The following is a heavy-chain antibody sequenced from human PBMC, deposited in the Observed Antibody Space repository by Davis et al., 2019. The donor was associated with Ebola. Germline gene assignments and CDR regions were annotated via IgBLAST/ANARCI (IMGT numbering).Heavy chain of an antibody. D-gene: IGHD2-2*01. Sequence: AASVKVSCKASGYTFTSYGFSWVRQAPGQGLEWMGWISAYNGNTNYAQKFQGRVTMTTDTSTSTAYMELRSLRSDDTAVYYCARDLGVVPAPRFDPWGQGTLVTVSS. CDR1: GYTFTSYG. V-gene: IGHV1-18*01. CDR3: ARDLGVVPAPRFDP. CDR2: ISAYNGNT. J-gene: IGHJ5*02.